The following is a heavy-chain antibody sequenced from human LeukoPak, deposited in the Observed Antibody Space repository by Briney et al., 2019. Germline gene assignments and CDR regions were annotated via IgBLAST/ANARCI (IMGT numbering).Heavy chain of an antibody. CDR2: INPNSGGT. CDR3: ARSRTTGTWGDWFDP. D-gene: IGHD1-1*01. V-gene: IGHV1-2*02. CDR1: GYTFTGYY. Sequence: ASVKVSCKASGYTFTGYYMHWVQQAPGQGLEWMGWINPNSGGTNYAQKFQGRVTMTRDTSISTAYMELSRLRSDDTAVYYCARSRTTGTWGDWFDPWGQGTLVTVSS. J-gene: IGHJ5*02.